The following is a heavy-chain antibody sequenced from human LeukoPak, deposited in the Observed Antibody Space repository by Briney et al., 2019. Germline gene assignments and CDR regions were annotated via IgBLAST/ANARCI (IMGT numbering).Heavy chain of an antibody. V-gene: IGHV4-61*02. Sequence: SQTLSLTXTVSGGSISSGSYYWSWIRQPAGKGLEWIGRIYTSGSTNYNPSLKSRVTISVDTSKNQFSLKLSSVTAADTAVYYCARAGWEGAFDIWGQGTMVTVSS. D-gene: IGHD1-26*01. CDR2: IYTSGST. CDR1: GGSISSGSYY. J-gene: IGHJ3*02. CDR3: ARAGWEGAFDI.